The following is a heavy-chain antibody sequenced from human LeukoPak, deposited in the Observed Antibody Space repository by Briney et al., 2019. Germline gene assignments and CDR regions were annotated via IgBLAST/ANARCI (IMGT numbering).Heavy chain of an antibody. CDR3: ARVSSGSYFGYYYYYMDV. CDR1: GFTFSNYW. J-gene: IGHJ6*03. Sequence: GGSLRLSCAASGFTFSNYWMHWVRQAPGKGLVWVSRINSDGSSTSYADSVKGRFTISRDNAKNTLYLQMNSLRAEDTAVHYCARVSSGSYFGYYYYYMDVWGKGTTVTVSS. V-gene: IGHV3-74*01. CDR2: INSDGSST. D-gene: IGHD1-26*01.